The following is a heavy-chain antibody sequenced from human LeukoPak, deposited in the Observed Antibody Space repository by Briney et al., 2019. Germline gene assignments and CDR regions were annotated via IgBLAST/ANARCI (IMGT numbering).Heavy chain of an antibody. D-gene: IGHD3-22*01. Sequence: PGGSLRLSCAASGFTFSSYEMNWVRQAPGKGLEWVSYISSSGSTIYYADSVKGRFTISRDNAKNSLYLQMNSLRAEDTAVYYCARGDYYDSSGSHVWYFDLWGRGTLVTVSS. CDR3: ARGDYYDSSGSHVWYFDL. J-gene: IGHJ2*01. V-gene: IGHV3-48*03. CDR1: GFTFSSYE. CDR2: ISSSGSTI.